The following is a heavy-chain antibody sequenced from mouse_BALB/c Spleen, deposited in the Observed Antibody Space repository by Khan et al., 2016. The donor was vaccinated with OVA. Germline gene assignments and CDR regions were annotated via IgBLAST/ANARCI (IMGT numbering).Heavy chain of an antibody. V-gene: IGHV1-7*01. CDR1: GYTPTTYW. CDR2: INPTSGYT. Sequence: QVQLQQSGAELAKPGASVKMSCKASGYTPTTYWMHWVKQRPGQGLEWIGYINPTSGYTDYNEKFKDKATLTEDKSSRTASMQLSSLTSEDSAVYDCTRDRVDYWGQGTTLTVSS. CDR3: TRDRVDY. J-gene: IGHJ2*01.